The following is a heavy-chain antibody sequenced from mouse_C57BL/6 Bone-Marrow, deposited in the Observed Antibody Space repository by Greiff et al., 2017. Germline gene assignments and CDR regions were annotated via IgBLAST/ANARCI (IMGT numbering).Heavy chain of an antibody. Sequence: VQLKQSGPELVKPGASVKISCKASGYSFTGYYMNWVKQSPEKSLEWIGEINPSTGGTTYNQKFKAKATLTVDHSASTAYMQLKSLTSEDSAVYYCLRGGNYGYWGQGTTLTVSS. CDR2: INPSTGGT. CDR3: LRGGNYGY. V-gene: IGHV1-42*01. D-gene: IGHD2-1*01. J-gene: IGHJ2*01. CDR1: GYSFTGYY.